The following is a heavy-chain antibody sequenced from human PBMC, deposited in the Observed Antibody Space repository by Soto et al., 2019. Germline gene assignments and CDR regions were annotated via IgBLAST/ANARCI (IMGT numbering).Heavy chain of an antibody. V-gene: IGHV3-48*01. CDR2: ISSSSSTI. CDR3: ARSIVVVPAAMAPYYYYMDV. Sequence: GGSLRLSCAASGSTFSSYSMNWVRQAPGKGLEWVSYISSSSSTIYYADSVKGRFTISRDNAKNSLYLQMNSLRAEDTAVYYCARSIVVVPAAMAPYYYYMDVWGKGTTVTVSS. J-gene: IGHJ6*03. D-gene: IGHD2-2*01. CDR1: GSTFSSYS.